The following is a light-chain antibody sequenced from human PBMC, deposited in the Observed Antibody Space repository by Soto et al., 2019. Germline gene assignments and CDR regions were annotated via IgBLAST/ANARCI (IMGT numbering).Light chain of an antibody. Sequence: DIQMTQSPSTLSASVGDRVTITCRASQSISSWLAWYQQKPGKAPKLLIYKASSLESGAPSRFSGSGSGTEITVTISSLEPDGFATYYCQHYNSYRRTFGQGTKVEIK. V-gene: IGKV1-5*03. CDR1: QSISSW. J-gene: IGKJ1*01. CDR2: KAS. CDR3: QHYNSYRRT.